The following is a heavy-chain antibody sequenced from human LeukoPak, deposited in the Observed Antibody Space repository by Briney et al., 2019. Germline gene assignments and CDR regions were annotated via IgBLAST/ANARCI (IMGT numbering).Heavy chain of an antibody. CDR1: GFTFRSYD. CDR3: AKDFGVTGSGWYFDL. V-gene: IGHV3-23*01. J-gene: IGHJ2*01. Sequence: GGSLRLSCAASGFTFRSYDMSWVRQAPGKGLEWVSSIDDSGGRTFYSDSVKGRFTISRDNSKNTLYLEMNSLRAEDTAVYYCAKDFGVTGSGWYFDLWGRGTLVTVSS. D-gene: IGHD3-10*01. CDR2: IDDSGGRT.